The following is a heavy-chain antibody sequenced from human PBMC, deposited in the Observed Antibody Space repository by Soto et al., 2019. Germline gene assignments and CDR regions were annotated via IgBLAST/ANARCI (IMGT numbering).Heavy chain of an antibody. Sequence: ETLSLTCTVSGGSISSYYWSWIRQPPGKGLEWIGYIYYSGSTNYNPSLKSRVTISVDTSKNQFSLKLSSVTAADTAVYYCARSQIVDTAMDYYYYGMDVWGQGTTVTVSS. D-gene: IGHD5-18*01. CDR2: IYYSGST. J-gene: IGHJ6*02. CDR3: ARSQIVDTAMDYYYYGMDV. V-gene: IGHV4-59*01. CDR1: GGSISSYY.